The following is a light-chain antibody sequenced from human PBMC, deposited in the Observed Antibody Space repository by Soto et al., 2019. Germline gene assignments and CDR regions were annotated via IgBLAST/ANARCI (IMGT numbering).Light chain of an antibody. J-gene: IGLJ1*01. CDR3: QSYDSSLSGYV. Sequence: QSVLTQPPSVSGAPGQRVTISCTGGSSNIGASYEVHWYQQLPGRAPKLLIYGNNNRPSGVPDRFSGSKSGTSGSLAITGLQAEDEADYYCQSYDSSLSGYVFGSGTKLTVL. CDR1: SSNIGASYE. CDR2: GNN. V-gene: IGLV1-40*01.